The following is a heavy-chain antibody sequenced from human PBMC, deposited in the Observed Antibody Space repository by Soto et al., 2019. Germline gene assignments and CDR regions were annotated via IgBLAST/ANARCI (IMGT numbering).Heavy chain of an antibody. V-gene: IGHV3-7*05. CDR3: ARAWGSWRTNWYFDL. CDR1: GFTFSSYW. Sequence: GGSLRLSCAASGFTFSSYWMSWVRQAPGKGLEWVANIKQDGSEKYYVDSVKGRFTISRDNAKNSLYLQMNSLRAEDTAVYYCARAWGSWRTNWYFDLWGRGTLVTVSS. CDR2: IKQDGSEK. J-gene: IGHJ2*01. D-gene: IGHD3-16*01.